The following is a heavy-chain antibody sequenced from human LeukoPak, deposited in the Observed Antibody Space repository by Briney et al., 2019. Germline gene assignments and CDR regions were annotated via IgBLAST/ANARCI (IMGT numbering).Heavy chain of an antibody. Sequence: GGSLRLSCAASGFTFSSYAMSWVRQAPGKGLEWGSAISGSGGSTYYAASVKGRFTISRDNSKNPLYLQMNSLRAEDTAVYYCAKTSSSSWYQLYNWFDPWGQGTLVTVSS. D-gene: IGHD6-13*01. CDR1: GFTFSSYA. J-gene: IGHJ5*02. V-gene: IGHV3-23*01. CDR2: ISGSGGST. CDR3: AKTSSSSWYQLYNWFDP.